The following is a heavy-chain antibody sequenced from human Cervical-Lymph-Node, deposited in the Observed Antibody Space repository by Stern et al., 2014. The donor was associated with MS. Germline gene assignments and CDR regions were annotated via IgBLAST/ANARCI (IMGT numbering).Heavy chain of an antibody. Sequence: VQLVESGAEVKKPGSSVKVSCKASGGTSNSHGISWVRQAPGQGLEWMGGILPVVSTIEDAQKFQGRVTITADESTRPTSMVVSSLRSEDTAVYYCARRGSARRGSGWLDPWGQGTLVTVSS. V-gene: IGHV1-69*01. CDR3: ARRGSARRGSGWLDP. CDR1: GGTSNSHG. J-gene: IGHJ5*02. CDR2: ILPVVSTI. D-gene: IGHD3-10*01.